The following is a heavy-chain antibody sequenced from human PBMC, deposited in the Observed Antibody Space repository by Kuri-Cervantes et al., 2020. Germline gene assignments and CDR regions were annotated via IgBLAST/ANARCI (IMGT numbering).Heavy chain of an antibody. CDR3: ARGRWADY. Sequence: SQTLSLTCAVYGGSFSGYYWSWIRQPPGKGLEWIGEINHSGSTNYNPSLKSRVTISVDTSKNQFSLKLSSVTAADTAVYYCARGRWADYWGQGTLVTVSS. J-gene: IGHJ4*02. V-gene: IGHV4-34*01. CDR2: INHSGST. CDR1: GGSFSGYY. D-gene: IGHD3-16*01.